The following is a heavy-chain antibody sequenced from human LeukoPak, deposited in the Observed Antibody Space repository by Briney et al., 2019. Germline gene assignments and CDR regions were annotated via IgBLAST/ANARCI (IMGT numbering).Heavy chain of an antibody. Sequence: GGSLRLSCAASGLSVSSTYMTWGRQAPGKGLEWVSVIYSGGGTNYADSLKGRFSISRDNSKTTLYLQMNSLRAEDTAVYYCVGEGTYWGQGTLVTVSS. CDR2: IYSGGGT. CDR3: VGEGTY. V-gene: IGHV3-53*01. CDR1: GLSVSSTY. J-gene: IGHJ4*02. D-gene: IGHD1-1*01.